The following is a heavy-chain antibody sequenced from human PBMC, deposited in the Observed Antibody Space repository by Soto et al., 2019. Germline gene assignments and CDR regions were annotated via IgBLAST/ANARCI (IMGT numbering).Heavy chain of an antibody. J-gene: IGHJ4*02. CDR3: AREGDGLPFDY. CDR1: GFTFSSYW. CDR2: INSDGSNT. V-gene: IGHV3-74*01. Sequence: PGGSLRLSCAASGFTFSSYWIHWVRQAPGKGLVWVSRINSDGSNTSYADSVKGRFTISRDNAKNTLYLQMNSLRAEDTAVYYCAREGDGLPFDYWGQGTLVTVSS.